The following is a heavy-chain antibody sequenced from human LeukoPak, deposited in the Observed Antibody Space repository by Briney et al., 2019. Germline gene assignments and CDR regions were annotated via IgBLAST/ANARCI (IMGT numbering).Heavy chain of an antibody. CDR3: ARDLHVYLGAFDI. CDR1: GFTFSDYY. D-gene: IGHD1-20*01. Sequence: GGSPRLSCAASGFTFSDYYMSWIRQAPGKGLEWVSYISSSGSTIYYADSVKGRFTISRDNAKNSLYLQMNSLRAEDTAVYYCARDLHVYLGAFDIWGQGTMVTVSS. CDR2: ISSSGSTI. V-gene: IGHV3-11*01. J-gene: IGHJ3*02.